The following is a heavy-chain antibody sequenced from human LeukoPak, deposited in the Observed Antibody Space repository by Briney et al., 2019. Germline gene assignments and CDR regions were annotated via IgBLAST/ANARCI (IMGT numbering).Heavy chain of an antibody. Sequence: SGPTLVKPTQTLTLTCTFSGFSLSSSGVGVGWIRQPPVKALEWLALIYWDDDKRYSPSLKSRLTITKDTSKNQVVLTMTNMDPVDTATYYCARRPSASWYFDYWGQGTLVTVSS. V-gene: IGHV2-5*02. CDR1: GFSLSSSGVG. J-gene: IGHJ4*02. D-gene: IGHD6-6*01. CDR3: ARRPSASWYFDY. CDR2: IYWDDDK.